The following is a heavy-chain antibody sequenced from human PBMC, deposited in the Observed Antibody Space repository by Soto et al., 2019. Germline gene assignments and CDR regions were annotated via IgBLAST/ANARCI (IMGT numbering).Heavy chain of an antibody. V-gene: IGHV4-34*01. CDR1: GGSFSGYY. J-gene: IGHJ4*02. Sequence: SETLSLTCAVYGGSFSGYYWSWIRQPPGKGLEWIGEINHSGSTNYNPSLKSRVTISVDTSKNQFSLKLSSVTAADTAVYYCARGPRRGMATIISYSSYDFDYWGQGTLVTVSS. D-gene: IGHD5-12*01. CDR3: ARGPRRGMATIISYSSYDFDY. CDR2: INHSGST.